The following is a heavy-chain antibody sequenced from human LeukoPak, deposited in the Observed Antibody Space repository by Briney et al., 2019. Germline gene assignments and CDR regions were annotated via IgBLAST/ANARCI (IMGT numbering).Heavy chain of an antibody. J-gene: IGHJ4*02. CDR1: GGSINHYY. CDR2: VYYTGNT. Sequence: SETLSLTCTVSGGSINHYYWSWIRQPPGKGLEWIGYVYYTGNTNYNPSLNGRVTISVDTSKNQFSLRLTFVNTADTAVYYCARAPLASTLDSRGQGTLVTVSS. V-gene: IGHV4-59*01. CDR3: ARAPLASTLDS.